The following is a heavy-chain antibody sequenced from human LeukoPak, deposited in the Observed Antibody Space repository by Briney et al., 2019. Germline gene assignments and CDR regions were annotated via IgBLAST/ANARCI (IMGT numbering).Heavy chain of an antibody. D-gene: IGHD5-18*01. CDR1: GGSISSGSYY. CDR2: INHSGST. J-gene: IGHJ4*02. V-gene: IGHV4-39*07. Sequence: SQTLSLTCTVSGGSISSGSYYWGWIRQPPGKGLEWIGEINHSGSTNYNPSLKSRVTISVDTSKNQFSLKLSSVTAADTAVYYCARPSRRYSYGYSAYFDYWGQGTLVTVSS. CDR3: ARPSRRYSYGYSAYFDY.